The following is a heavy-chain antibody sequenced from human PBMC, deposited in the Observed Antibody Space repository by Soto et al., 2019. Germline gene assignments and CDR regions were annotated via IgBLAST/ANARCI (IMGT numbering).Heavy chain of an antibody. J-gene: IGHJ6*03. V-gene: IGHV4-31*03. CDR3: ARQGDYYGSGSLNYYYYMDV. D-gene: IGHD3-10*01. Sequence: SETLSLTCTVSGGSIRGGAHYWTWIRHRPGKGLECIGEINYSGSTYYNPSLRSRVTISVDTSKNQFSPKLSSVTAADTAVYYCARQGDYYGSGSLNYYYYMDVWGKGTTVTVSS. CDR2: INYSGST. CDR1: GGSIRGGAHY.